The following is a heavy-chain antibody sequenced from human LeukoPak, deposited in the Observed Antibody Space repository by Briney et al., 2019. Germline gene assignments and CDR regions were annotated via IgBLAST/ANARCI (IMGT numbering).Heavy chain of an antibody. CDR2: ISSSSSYI. Sequence: TGRSLRLSCAASGFTFSSYSMNWVRQAPGKGLEWVSSISSSSSYIYYADSVKGRLTISRDNAKNSLYLQMNSLRAEDTAVYYCASILGGSSEYYFDYWGQGTLVTVSS. CDR3: ASILGGSSEYYFDY. D-gene: IGHD3-16*01. V-gene: IGHV3-21*01. CDR1: GFTFSSYS. J-gene: IGHJ4*02.